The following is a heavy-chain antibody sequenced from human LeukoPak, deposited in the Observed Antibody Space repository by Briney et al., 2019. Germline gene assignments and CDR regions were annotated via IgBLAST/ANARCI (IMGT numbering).Heavy chain of an antibody. CDR2: ISSSSSYI. CDR3: ARDLLPEYVSMNNWFDP. D-gene: IGHD2/OR15-2a*01. Sequence: AGGSLRLSCVASGFTFSSYEMNWVRQAPGKGLEWVSSISSSSSYIYYADSVKGRFTISRDNAKNSLYLQMNSLRAEDTAVYYCARDLLPEYVSMNNWFDPWGQGTLVTVSS. CDR1: GFTFSSYE. V-gene: IGHV3-21*01. J-gene: IGHJ5*02.